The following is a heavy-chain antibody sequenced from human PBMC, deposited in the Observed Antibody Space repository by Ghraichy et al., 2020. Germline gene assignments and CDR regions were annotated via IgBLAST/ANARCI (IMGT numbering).Heavy chain of an antibody. J-gene: IGHJ4*02. CDR3: VKGGWVAASVSDY. D-gene: IGHD2-15*01. Sequence: LSLTCAASGFTFNTYAMSWVRQAPGKGLQWVSIIKSSSDGTHYADSVKGRFTISRDNSKNTLYLQMNTLRVEDTAIYYCVKGGWVAASVSDYWGQGTLVTVSS. CDR1: GFTFNTYA. CDR2: IKSSSDGT. V-gene: IGHV3-23*01.